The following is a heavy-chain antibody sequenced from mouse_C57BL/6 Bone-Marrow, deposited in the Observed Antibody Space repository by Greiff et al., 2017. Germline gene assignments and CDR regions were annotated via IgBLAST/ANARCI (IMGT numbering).Heavy chain of an antibody. CDR2: ISSGGDYI. CDR1: GFTFSSYA. CDR3: TRDFLWGDGYYDAMDY. J-gene: IGHJ4*01. Sequence: DVKLVESGEGLVKPGGSLKLSCAASGFTFSSYAMSWVRQTPEKRLEWVAYISSGGDYIYYADTVKGRFTISSDNARNPLYLQMSSLKSEDTAMYYCTRDFLWGDGYYDAMDYWGQGTSVTVSS. V-gene: IGHV5-9-1*02. D-gene: IGHD2-3*01.